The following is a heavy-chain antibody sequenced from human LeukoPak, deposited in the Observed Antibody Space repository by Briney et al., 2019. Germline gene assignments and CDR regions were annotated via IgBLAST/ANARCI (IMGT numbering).Heavy chain of an antibody. Sequence: PSETLSLTCAVYGGSFSGYYWSWIRQPPGKGLEWIGEINHSGSTNYNPSLKSRVTISVDTSKNQFPLKLSSVTAADTAVYYCARGEEALDYWGQGTLVTVSS. J-gene: IGHJ4*02. V-gene: IGHV4-34*01. CDR1: GGSFSGYY. CDR2: INHSGST. CDR3: ARGEEALDY.